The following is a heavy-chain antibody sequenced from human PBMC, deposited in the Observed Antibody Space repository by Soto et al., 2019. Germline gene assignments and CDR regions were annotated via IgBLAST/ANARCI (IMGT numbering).Heavy chain of an antibody. V-gene: IGHV1-69*13. CDR2: IIPRSATS. Sequence: GASVKVSCKASGDTFSTYTITWMRQAPGQGLEWMGGIIPRSATSNYAQKFQGRVTITADESTSTAYMELSSLRSEDTAVYYCARVGLDYDFWSGSQPYYYYGMDVWGQGTTVTVSS. D-gene: IGHD3-3*01. CDR1: GDTFSTYT. CDR3: ARVGLDYDFWSGSQPYYYYGMDV. J-gene: IGHJ6*02.